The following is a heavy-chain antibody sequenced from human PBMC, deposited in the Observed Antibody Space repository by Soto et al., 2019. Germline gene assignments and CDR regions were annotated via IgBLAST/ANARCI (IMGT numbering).Heavy chain of an antibody. CDR2: VYPSGST. CDR3: ARGSSSSWSDYFQH. Sequence: QVQLQESGPGLVKPSETLSLTCTVSGGSISSYYWSWIRQPAGKGLEWIGRVYPSGSTNYNPSLTSRVTMSVDTSKNQFSLKLNSVTAADTAVYYCARGSSSSWSDYFQHWGQGTLVTVSS. CDR1: GGSISSYY. D-gene: IGHD6-13*01. J-gene: IGHJ1*01. V-gene: IGHV4-4*07.